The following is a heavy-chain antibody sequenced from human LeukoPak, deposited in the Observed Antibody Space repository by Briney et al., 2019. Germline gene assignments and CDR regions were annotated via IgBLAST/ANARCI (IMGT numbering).Heavy chain of an antibody. CDR3: ARHRRGFRRDGYKSAFDI. J-gene: IGHJ3*02. V-gene: IGHV4-59*08. D-gene: IGHD5-24*01. Sequence: PPETLSLTCTVSGGSISSYYWSWIRQPPGKGLEWIGYIYYSGSTNYNPSLKSRVTISVDTSKNQFSLKLSSVTAADTAVYYCARHRRGFRRDGYKSAFDIWGQGTMVTVSS. CDR2: IYYSGST. CDR1: GGSISSYY.